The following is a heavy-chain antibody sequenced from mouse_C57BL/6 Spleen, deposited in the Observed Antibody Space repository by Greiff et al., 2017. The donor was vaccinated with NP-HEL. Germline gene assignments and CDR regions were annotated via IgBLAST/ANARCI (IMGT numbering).Heavy chain of an antibody. CDR1: GFSFNTYA. V-gene: IGHV10-1*01. CDR2: IRSKSNNYAT. Sequence: EVQLVESGGGLVQPKGSLKLSCAASGFSFNTYAMNWVRQAPGKGLEWVARIRSKSNNYATYYADSVKDRFTISRDDSESMLYLQMNNLKTEDTAMYYCVRRAYGYDHYYAMDYWGQGTSVTVSS. CDR3: VRRAYGYDHYYAMDY. J-gene: IGHJ4*01. D-gene: IGHD2-2*01.